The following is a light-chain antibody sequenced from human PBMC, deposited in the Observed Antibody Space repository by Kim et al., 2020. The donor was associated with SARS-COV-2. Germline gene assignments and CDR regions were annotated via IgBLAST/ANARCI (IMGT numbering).Light chain of an antibody. CDR2: AAS. CDR3: QQRDNWPPWT. Sequence: SPGERATLSCRASQNISRFLAWYQHKPGQAPRLLIYAASNRATGIPARFGGSGSGTDFTLTISSLEPEDFAFYYCQQRDNWPPWTFGQGTKVEIK. CDR1: QNISRF. J-gene: IGKJ1*01. V-gene: IGKV3-11*01.